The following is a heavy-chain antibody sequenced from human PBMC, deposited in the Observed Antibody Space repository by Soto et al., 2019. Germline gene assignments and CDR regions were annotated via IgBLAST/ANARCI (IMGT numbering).Heavy chain of an antibody. J-gene: IGHJ5*02. D-gene: IGHD6-13*01. V-gene: IGHV3-23*01. CDR3: AKEISSTWFRLDA. Sequence: GSLSLSCVSSGFTFSDFAMSWVGQAPGEGLEWVSSISGSAGSTFYADSVKGRFTISRDNSRNTVSLQMSSLRAEDTAVYYWAKEISSTWFRLDAWGQGTLVTVSS. CDR1: GFTFSDFA. CDR2: ISGSAGST.